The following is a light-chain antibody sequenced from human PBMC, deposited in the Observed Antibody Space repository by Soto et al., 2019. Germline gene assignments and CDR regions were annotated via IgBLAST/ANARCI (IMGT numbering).Light chain of an antibody. J-gene: IGLJ1*01. V-gene: IGLV1-47*02. Sequence: QSALTQPPSASGTPGQRVTISCSGSSSNIGSNFVYWYQQLPGTAPKVVIYSNNQRPSGVPDRFSGSKSGTSASLAISGLRSEDEDDYYCAAWDDSLSGNVFGTGTKVTVL. CDR3: AAWDDSLSGNV. CDR1: SSNIGSNF. CDR2: SNN.